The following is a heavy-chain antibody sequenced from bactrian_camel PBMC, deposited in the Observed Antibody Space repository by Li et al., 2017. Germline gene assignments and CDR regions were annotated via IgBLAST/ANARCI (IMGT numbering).Heavy chain of an antibody. Sequence: VQLVESGGGSVQPGGSLKLSCTATGLTFDDSDMGWYRQSPGNKCELVATVHSDGNIYYQDIVKGRSTISRDNAKNTVFLQMNNLSPDDTAVYYCAAAYSVVLDFGYWGQGTQVTVS. D-gene: IGHD3*01. V-gene: IGHV3S55*01. J-gene: IGHJ6*01. CDR3: AAAYSVVLDFGY. CDR1: GLTFDDSD. CDR2: VHSDGNI.